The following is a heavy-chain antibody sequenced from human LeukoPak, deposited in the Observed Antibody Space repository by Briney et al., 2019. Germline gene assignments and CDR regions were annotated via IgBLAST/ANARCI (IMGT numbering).Heavy chain of an antibody. Sequence: SETLSLTCTVSVASISRYYGSWMRQSPGRGGEGSGYIYYCRSAIYNPSRKRPVTISLDTSKNQCSLKLRSVTAADTAVYSCARVEEFCSSGSSYLGWFDPWGPGTLVTVSS. V-gene: IGHV4-59*13. J-gene: IGHJ5*02. D-gene: IGHD2-15*01. CDR1: VASISRYY. CDR3: ARVEEFCSSGSSYLGWFDP. CDR2: IYYCRSA.